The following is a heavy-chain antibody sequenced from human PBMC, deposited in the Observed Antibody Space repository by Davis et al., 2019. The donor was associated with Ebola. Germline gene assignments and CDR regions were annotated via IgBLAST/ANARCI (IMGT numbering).Heavy chain of an antibody. CDR2: IYHSGST. V-gene: IGHV4-61*05. D-gene: IGHD4-17*01. CDR3: ASGYGDYGPEYFDY. J-gene: IGHJ4*02. CDR1: GGSISSSSYY. Sequence: SETLSLTCTVSGGSISSSSYYWGWIRQPPGKGLEWIGYIYHSGSTYYNPSLKSRLTISVDTSKNQFSLKLSPVTATDTAVYYCASGYGDYGPEYFDYWGQGTLVTVSS.